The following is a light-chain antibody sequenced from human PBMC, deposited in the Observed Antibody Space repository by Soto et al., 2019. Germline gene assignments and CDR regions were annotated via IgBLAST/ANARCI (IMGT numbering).Light chain of an antibody. V-gene: IGLV1-40*01. CDR3: QSYDTSLSGSV. CDR1: SSNIGAGYD. J-gene: IGLJ2*01. Sequence: QSVLTQPPSVSGAPGQRVTISCTGSSSNIGAGYDVHWYQQLPGTAPKVFIYGNSNRPSGVPDRFSGSKSGTSASLAFTGLQAEDEADYYCQSYDTSLSGSVFGGGTKLTVL. CDR2: GNS.